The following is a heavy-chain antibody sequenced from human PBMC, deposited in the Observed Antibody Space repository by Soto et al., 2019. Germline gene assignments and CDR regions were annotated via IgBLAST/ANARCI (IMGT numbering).Heavy chain of an antibody. CDR1: GYTFTSYD. J-gene: IGHJ4*02. Sequence: QVQLVQSGAEVKKPGASVKVSCKASGYTFTSYDINWVRQATGQGLEWMGWMNPNSGNTGYAQKFQGRVTMTRNTXTXTXNMELSSLRSEDTAVYYCARAIGQLWLIRISQEYDYWGQGTLVTVSS. CDR2: MNPNSGNT. CDR3: ARAIGQLWLIRISQEYDY. V-gene: IGHV1-8*01. D-gene: IGHD5-18*01.